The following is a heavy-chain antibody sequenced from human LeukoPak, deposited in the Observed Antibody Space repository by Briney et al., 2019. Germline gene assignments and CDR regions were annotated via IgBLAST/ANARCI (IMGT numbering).Heavy chain of an antibody. J-gene: IGHJ4*02. CDR3: AKGSDNSRYSVDY. CDR1: GFTFNTYA. V-gene: IGHV3-23*01. D-gene: IGHD3-22*01. Sequence: GGSLRLSCAASGFTFNTYAMSWVRQAPGMGLEWVSALSATGGDTYYADSVKGRFTISRDNSKNTLYLQMSSLRAEDTAVYYCAKGSDNSRYSVDYWGQGTLVTVSS. CDR2: LSATGGDT.